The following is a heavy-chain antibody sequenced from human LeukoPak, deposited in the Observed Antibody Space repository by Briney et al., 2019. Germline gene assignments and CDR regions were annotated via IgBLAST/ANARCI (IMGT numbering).Heavy chain of an antibody. CDR2: IYSGGST. Sequence: PGGSLRLSCAASGFTFSSNYMSWVRQAPGKGLEWVSVIYSGGSTYYADSVKGRFTISRDNSKNTLYLQMNSLRAEDTAVYYCAREVPYYYGDYVWFDPWGQGTLVTVSS. CDR1: GFTFSSNY. D-gene: IGHD4-17*01. V-gene: IGHV3-53*01. CDR3: AREVPYYYGDYVWFDP. J-gene: IGHJ5*02.